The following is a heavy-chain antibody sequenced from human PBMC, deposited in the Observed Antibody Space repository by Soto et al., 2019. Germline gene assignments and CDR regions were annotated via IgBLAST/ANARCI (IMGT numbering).Heavy chain of an antibody. D-gene: IGHD6-19*01. CDR1: GYTFTSYG. CDR2: ISAYNGNT. V-gene: IGHV1-18*01. CDR3: ARDQGGSSGWKHYYYYYGMDV. J-gene: IGHJ6*02. Sequence: ASVKVSCKASGYTFTSYGISWVRQAPGQGLEWMGWISAYNGNTNYAQKFQGRVTITADESTSTAYMELSSLRSEDTAVYYCARDQGGSSGWKHYYYYYGMDVWGQGTTVTVSS.